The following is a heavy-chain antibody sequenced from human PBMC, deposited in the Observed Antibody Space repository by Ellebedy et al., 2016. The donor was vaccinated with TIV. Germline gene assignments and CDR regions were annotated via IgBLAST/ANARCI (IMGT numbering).Heavy chain of an antibody. CDR3: ARGRETTAALGY. J-gene: IGHJ4*02. V-gene: IGHV4-30-2*01. CDR1: GGSISSGGYS. D-gene: IGHD4-17*01. CDR2: IYHSGST. Sequence: SETLSLTXAVSGGSISSGGYSWSWIRQPPGKGLEWIGYIYHSGSTYYNPSLKSRVTISVDRSKNQFSLKLSSVTAADTAVYYCARGRETTAALGYWGQGTLVTVSS.